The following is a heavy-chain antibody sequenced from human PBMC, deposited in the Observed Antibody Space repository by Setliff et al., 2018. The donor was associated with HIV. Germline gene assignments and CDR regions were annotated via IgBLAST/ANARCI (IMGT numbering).Heavy chain of an antibody. V-gene: IGHV3-74*01. D-gene: IGHD4-17*01. J-gene: IGHJ4*02. Sequence: GGSLRLSCTASGFTFSTYWMHWVRQAPGKGLEWVSRIVSDGSTTIYADSVKGRFTVSRDNAKNSLYLQMNNLRAEDTAMYYCASPLIMTTVTKDYWGQGTLVTVSS. CDR2: IVSDGSTT. CDR3: ASPLIMTTVTKDY. CDR1: GFTFSTYW.